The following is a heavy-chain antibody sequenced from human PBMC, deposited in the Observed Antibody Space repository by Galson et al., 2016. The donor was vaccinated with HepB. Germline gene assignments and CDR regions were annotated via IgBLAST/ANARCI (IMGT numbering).Heavy chain of an antibody. V-gene: IGHV4-39*06. J-gene: IGHJ4*02. CDR2: IYYSGST. Sequence: WVRQAPGKGLEWIGSIYYSGSTYYNPSLKRRVTISVDTSKNQFALKLSSVTAADTAVYYCARDVGYDSSGFHHYFDYWGQGTLVTVSS. D-gene: IGHD3-22*01. CDR3: ARDVGYDSSGFHHYFDY.